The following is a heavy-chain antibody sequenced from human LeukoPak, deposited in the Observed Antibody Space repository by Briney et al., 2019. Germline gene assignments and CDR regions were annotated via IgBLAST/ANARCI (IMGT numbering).Heavy chain of an antibody. Sequence: ASGKVSCKASGGTFSSYAISWVRQAPGQGLEWLGWMNPNSGNTGYAQKFQGRVTITRNTSMRTAYMELSSLRSDDTAAYYCARDGVMIGFGGVIAEFDYWGQGNLVTVSS. V-gene: IGHV1-8*03. CDR3: ARDGVMIGFGGVIAEFDY. CDR1: GGTFSSYA. J-gene: IGHJ4*02. CDR2: MNPNSGNT. D-gene: IGHD3-16*02.